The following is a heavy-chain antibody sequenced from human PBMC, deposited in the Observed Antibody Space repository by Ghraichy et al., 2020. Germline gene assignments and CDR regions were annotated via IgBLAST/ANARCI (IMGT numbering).Heavy chain of an antibody. Sequence: SETLSLTCTVSGGSISSRSYYWGWIRQPPGKGLEWMGSIYYSGSTYYNPSLKSRVTISVDTSKNQFSLKLSSVTAADTAVYYCARHVLGSSGWYVFEGFDLWGRGTLVTVSS. CDR1: GGSISSRSYY. V-gene: IGHV4-39*01. J-gene: IGHJ2*01. D-gene: IGHD6-19*01. CDR2: IYYSGST. CDR3: ARHVLGSSGWYVFEGFDL.